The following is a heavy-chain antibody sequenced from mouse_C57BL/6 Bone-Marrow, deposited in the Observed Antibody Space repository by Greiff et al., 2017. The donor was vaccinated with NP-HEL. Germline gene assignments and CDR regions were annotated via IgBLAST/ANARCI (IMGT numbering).Heavy chain of an antibody. J-gene: IGHJ2*01. CDR3: ARHGYFDY. V-gene: IGHV5-17*01. CDR1: GFTFSDYG. Sequence: EVQRVESGGGLVKPGGSLKLSCAASGFTFSDYGMHWVRQAPEKGLEWVAYISSGSSTIYYADTVKGRFTISRDNAKNTLFLQMTSLRSEDTAMYYCARHGYFDYWGQGTTLTVSS. D-gene: IGHD1-1*02. CDR2: ISSGSSTI.